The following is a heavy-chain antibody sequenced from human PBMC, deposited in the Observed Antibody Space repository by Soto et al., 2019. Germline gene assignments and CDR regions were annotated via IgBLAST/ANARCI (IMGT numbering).Heavy chain of an antibody. Sequence: PGGSLRLSCAASGLTFSSYGMHWVRQAPGKGLEWVAVISYDGSNKYYADSVKGRFTISRDNSKNTLYLQMNSLRAEDTAVYYCAKEDISYRGRYYYDSSGYSTGYWGQGTLVTVSS. J-gene: IGHJ4*02. D-gene: IGHD3-22*01. V-gene: IGHV3-30*18. CDR3: AKEDISYRGRYYYDSSGYSTGY. CDR2: ISYDGSNK. CDR1: GLTFSSYG.